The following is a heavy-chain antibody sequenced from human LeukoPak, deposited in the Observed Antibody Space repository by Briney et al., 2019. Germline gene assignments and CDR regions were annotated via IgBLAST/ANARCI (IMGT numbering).Heavy chain of an antibody. D-gene: IGHD3-22*01. CDR1: GYSFTSYW. J-gene: IGHJ4*02. CDR2: IYPGDSDT. V-gene: IGHV5-51*01. Sequence: GESLKISCKGSGYSFTSYWIGWVRQMPGKGLEWMGIIYPGDSDTRYSPSFQGQVTISADKSISTAYLQWSSLKASDTAMYYCARLACDSSGYYSEFDYWGQGTLVTVSS. CDR3: ARLACDSSGYYSEFDY.